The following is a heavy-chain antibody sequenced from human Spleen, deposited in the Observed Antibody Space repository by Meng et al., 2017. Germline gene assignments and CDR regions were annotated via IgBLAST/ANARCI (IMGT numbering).Heavy chain of an antibody. Sequence: GESLKISCAASGFTFSSYSMNWVRQAPGKGLEWVSSISSSSSYIYYADSVKGRFTISRDNAKNSLYLLMNSLRVKDTAVYYCARYCSGGSCYPHWGQGTLVTVSS. CDR1: GFTFSSYS. V-gene: IGHV3-21*01. J-gene: IGHJ4*02. CDR2: ISSSSSYI. CDR3: ARYCSGGSCYPH. D-gene: IGHD2-15*01.